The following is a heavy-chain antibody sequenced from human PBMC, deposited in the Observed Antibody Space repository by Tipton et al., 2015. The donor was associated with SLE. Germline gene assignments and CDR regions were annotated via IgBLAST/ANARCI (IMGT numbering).Heavy chain of an antibody. CDR2: VHIIGTT. CDR3: ARVEVTVAGKDDAFDI. D-gene: IGHD2-21*02. V-gene: IGHV4-61*09. CDR1: GGSFSSGSYH. J-gene: IGHJ3*02. Sequence: TLSLTCIVSGGSFSSGSYHWSWLRQPAGKGLEWLGHVHIIGTTKYNPSLKSRVTISLDTSKNEFSLRLTSVAAADTAVYYCARVEVTVAGKDDAFDIWGQGTKVTVSP.